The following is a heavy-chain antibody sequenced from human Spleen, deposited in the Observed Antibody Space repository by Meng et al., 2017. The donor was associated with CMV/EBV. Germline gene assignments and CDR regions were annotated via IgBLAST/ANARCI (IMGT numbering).Heavy chain of an antibody. Sequence: GESLKISCKGSGYSFTSYWIGWVRQMPGKGLEWMGVIYPGDSDTKYNPSFQGQVTISADRSIDTVYVQWRSLKASDTAMYYCARPLWSSSHDADYWGQGSLVTVSS. V-gene: IGHV5-51*01. CDR3: ARPLWSSSHDADY. CDR2: IYPGDSDT. D-gene: IGHD6-6*01. J-gene: IGHJ4*02. CDR1: GYSFTSYW.